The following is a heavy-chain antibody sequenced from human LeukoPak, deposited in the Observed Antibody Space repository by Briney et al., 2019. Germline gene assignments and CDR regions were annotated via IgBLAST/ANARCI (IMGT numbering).Heavy chain of an antibody. Sequence: GGSLRLSCAASGFTVISNYMSWVRQAPGKGLEWVANIKQDGSEKYYVDSVKGRFTISRDNAKNSLYLQMNSLRAENAAVYYCGRDRGSTELDYWGQGTLVTVSS. J-gene: IGHJ4*02. CDR1: GFTVISNY. D-gene: IGHD6-13*01. CDR3: GRDRGSTELDY. CDR2: IKQDGSEK. V-gene: IGHV3-7*01.